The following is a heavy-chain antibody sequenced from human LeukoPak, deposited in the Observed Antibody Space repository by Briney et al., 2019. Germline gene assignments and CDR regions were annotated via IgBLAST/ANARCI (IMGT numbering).Heavy chain of an antibody. CDR3: ARTTPIYYDSSGYHYYFDY. CDR1: GGSISSGGYS. D-gene: IGHD3-22*01. J-gene: IGHJ4*02. Sequence: SETLSLTCAVSGGSISSGGYSWSWIRQPPGKGLEWIGYIYHSGSTYYNPSLRSRVTISVDTSKNQFSLKLSSVTAADTAVYYCARTTPIYYDSSGYHYYFDYWGQGTLVTVSS. CDR2: IYHSGST. V-gene: IGHV4-30-2*02.